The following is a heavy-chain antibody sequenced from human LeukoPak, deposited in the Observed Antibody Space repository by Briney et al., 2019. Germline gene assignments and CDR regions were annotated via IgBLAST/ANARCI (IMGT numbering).Heavy chain of an antibody. J-gene: IGHJ3*02. CDR2: IYHSGST. Sequence: PSQTLSLTCAVSGGSISSGGYSWSWIRQPPGKGLEWIGYIYHSGSTYYNPSLKSRVTISVDRSKNQFSLKLSSVTAADTAVYYCARGGYSYGDAFDIWGQGTMVTVSS. CDR3: ARGGYSYGDAFDI. V-gene: IGHV4-30-2*01. CDR1: GGSISSGGYS. D-gene: IGHD5-18*01.